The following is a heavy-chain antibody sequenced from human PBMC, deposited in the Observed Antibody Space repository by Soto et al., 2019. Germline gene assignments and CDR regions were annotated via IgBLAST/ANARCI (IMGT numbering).Heavy chain of an antibody. Sequence: VKVSCKDSGYTLTRYYMHWVRQAPGQGLEWMGIINPSGGSTSYAQKFQGRVTMTRDTSTSTVYMELSSLRSEDTAVYYCARVPGDQDAFDIWGQGTMVTVSS. CDR1: GYTLTRYY. V-gene: IGHV1-46*03. J-gene: IGHJ3*02. CDR3: ARVPGDQDAFDI. CDR2: INPSGGST. D-gene: IGHD3-16*01.